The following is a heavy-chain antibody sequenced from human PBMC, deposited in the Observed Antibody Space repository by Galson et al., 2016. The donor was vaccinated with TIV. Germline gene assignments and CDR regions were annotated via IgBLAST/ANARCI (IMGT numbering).Heavy chain of an antibody. D-gene: IGHD3-16*02. CDR1: GFTFSTKS. CDR3: AKGPGSYPYHYYGGDV. V-gene: IGHV3-23*01. J-gene: IGHJ6*02. Sequence: SLRLSCAASGFTFSTKSMSWVRQAPGKGLEWVSAISGSGGTTYYADSVKGRFTISRDNSNNTLYLQMNSLRAEDRAVYYCAKGPGSYPYHYYGGDVWSQGTTVTV. CDR2: ISGSGGTT.